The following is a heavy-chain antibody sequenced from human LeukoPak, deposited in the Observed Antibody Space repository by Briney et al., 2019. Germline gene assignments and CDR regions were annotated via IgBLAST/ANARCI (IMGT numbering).Heavy chain of an antibody. CDR2: INHRGST. V-gene: IGHV4-34*01. Sequence: PSETLSLTCVVYVGSFSGYYWSWIRQPPGKGLEWIGEINHRGSTNYNPSLKSRVTISVDTSKNQFSLKLSSVTAADTAVYYCAREPAAIDYWGQGTLVTVSS. D-gene: IGHD2-2*01. CDR1: VGSFSGYY. CDR3: AREPAAIDY. J-gene: IGHJ4*02.